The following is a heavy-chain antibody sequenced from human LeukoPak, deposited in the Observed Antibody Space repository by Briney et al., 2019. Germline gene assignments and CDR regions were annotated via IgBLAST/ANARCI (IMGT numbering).Heavy chain of an antibody. CDR1: GFTVSSNY. D-gene: IGHD3-22*01. Sequence: GGSLRLSCAASGFTVSSNYMSWVRQAPGKGLEWVSVIYSGGSTYYADSVKGRLTISRDNSKNTLYLQMNSLRAEDTAVYYCARASYDSSGYPTVDYWGQGTLVTVSS. V-gene: IGHV3-53*01. CDR2: IYSGGST. CDR3: ARASYDSSGYPTVDY. J-gene: IGHJ4*02.